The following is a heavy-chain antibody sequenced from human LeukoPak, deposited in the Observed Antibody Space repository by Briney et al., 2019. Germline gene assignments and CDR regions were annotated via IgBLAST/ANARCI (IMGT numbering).Heavy chain of an antibody. CDR2: IYSGGST. CDR3: ARDLLDDYSLDY. Sequence: GGSLRLSCAASGFTFSSNYMSWVRQAPGKGLEWVSVIYSGGSTYYADSVKGRFAISRDNAKNTLYLQMNSLRAEDTAVYYCARDLLDDYSLDYWGQGTLVTVSS. CDR1: GFTFSSNY. V-gene: IGHV3-53*01. D-gene: IGHD3-16*01. J-gene: IGHJ4*02.